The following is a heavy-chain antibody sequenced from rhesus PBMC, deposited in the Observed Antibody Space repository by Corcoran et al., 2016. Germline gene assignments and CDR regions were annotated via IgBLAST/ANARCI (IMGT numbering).Heavy chain of an antibody. Sequence: QVQLQESGPGLVKPSETLSLTCAVSGGSISSNYWIWIRPPPGKGLVGIGGIYGSGGSTDYNPSLKSRVTISTDTSKNQFSLKLSSVTAADTAVYYCARRAPSSSFDYWGQGVLVTVSS. J-gene: IGHJ4*01. V-gene: IGHV4-160*01. CDR3: ARRAPSSSFDY. CDR2: IYGSGGST. D-gene: IGHD1-44*02. CDR1: GGSISSNY.